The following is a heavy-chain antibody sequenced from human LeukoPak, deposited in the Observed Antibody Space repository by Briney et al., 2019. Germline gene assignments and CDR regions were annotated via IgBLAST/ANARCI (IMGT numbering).Heavy chain of an antibody. V-gene: IGHV3-74*01. CDR1: GFTFSTYY. CDR3: ARDQGDAFDI. J-gene: IGHJ3*02. CDR2: INSDGGIT. Sequence: GGSLRLSCAASGFTFSTYYMHWVRQAPGKGLVWVSRINSDGGITTYADSVKGRFTISRDNAKNTLYLQMNSLRAEDTAVYYCARDQGDAFDIWGQGTMVTISS.